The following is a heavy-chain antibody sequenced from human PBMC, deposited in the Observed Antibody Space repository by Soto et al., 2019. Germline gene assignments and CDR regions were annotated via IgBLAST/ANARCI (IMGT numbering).Heavy chain of an antibody. CDR3: ASSPGVSATYWFDD. CDR1: GGSISSINW. D-gene: IGHD2-8*01. V-gene: IGHV4-4*02. J-gene: IGHJ5*02. Sequence: SETLSLTCGVSGGSISSINWWSWVRQTPGKGLEWIGEIYYSGSTNYNPSLTSRVTMSIDKSKNQFFLNLTSVTAADTAVYYCASSPGVSATYWFDDWAQGTLVTISS. CDR2: IYYSGST.